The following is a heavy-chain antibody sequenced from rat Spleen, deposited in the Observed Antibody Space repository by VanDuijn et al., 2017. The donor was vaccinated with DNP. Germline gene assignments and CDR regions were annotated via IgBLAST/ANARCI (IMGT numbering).Heavy chain of an antibody. CDR2: IWSGGSR. J-gene: IGHJ1*01. D-gene: IGHD1-4*01. V-gene: IGHV2-15*01. Sequence: QVQLKESGPGLVQPSQTLSLTCTVAGFSLTDYHVHWVRQPPGKGLEWIGAIWSGGSRDYNSALKSRLTISRDTAKRQVLLIMNSLQTADTAMYSCARFPPGYYSYRDWHLDFWGPGTMVTVSS. CDR1: GFSLTDYH. CDR3: ARFPPGYYSYRDWHLDF.